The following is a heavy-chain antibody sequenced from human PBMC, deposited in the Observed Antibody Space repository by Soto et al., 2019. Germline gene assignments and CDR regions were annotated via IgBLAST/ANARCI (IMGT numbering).Heavy chain of an antibody. D-gene: IGHD2-21*02. CDR2: ISGGGGST. Sequence: ESGGGLVQPGGSLRLSCAASGFTFNTYAMNWVRQVPGKGLEWVASISGGGGSTYYADSVKGRFTISRDTSKNTLYLQMNSLSAKDTAVYYCAKGFIVVVTAIRPDDNFDVWGQGTMVTVSS. CDR3: AKGFIVVVTAIRPDDNFDV. CDR1: GFTFNTYA. V-gene: IGHV3-23*01. J-gene: IGHJ3*01.